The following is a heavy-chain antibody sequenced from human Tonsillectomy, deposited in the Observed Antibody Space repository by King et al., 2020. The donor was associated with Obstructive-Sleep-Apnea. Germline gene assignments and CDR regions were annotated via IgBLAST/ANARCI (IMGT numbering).Heavy chain of an antibody. CDR2: IRRKGYGGTT. V-gene: IGHV3-49*03. D-gene: IGHD3-22*01. Sequence: VQLVESGGGLVQPGRSLRLSCTASGFTFGDYAMSWFRQAPGKGLEWVGFIRRKGYGGTTEYAESVKGRFTISRDDSKSIAYLKMTSLKTEDTAVYYCTRDLGYYDTSGYLGFYWGQGTLVTVSS. CDR3: TRDLGYYDTSGYLGFY. CDR1: GFTFGDYA. J-gene: IGHJ4*02.